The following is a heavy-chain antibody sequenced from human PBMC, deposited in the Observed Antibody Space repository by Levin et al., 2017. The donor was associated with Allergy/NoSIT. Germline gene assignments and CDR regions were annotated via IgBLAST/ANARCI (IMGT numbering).Heavy chain of an antibody. D-gene: IGHD3-3*01. CDR3: ARLRPDDYDYWSGYYGTSLFDY. CDR1: GYNFYTFW. V-gene: IGHV5-51*01. Sequence: GESLKISCKVSGYNFYTFWIGWVRQKPGKGLEWMGIIYPSDSDSRYNPSFQGHVTFSIDKATSTAYLRWNSLTTSDSAMYFCARLRPDDYDYWSGYYGTSLFDYWGQGTQVTVSS. J-gene: IGHJ4*02. CDR2: IYPSDSDS.